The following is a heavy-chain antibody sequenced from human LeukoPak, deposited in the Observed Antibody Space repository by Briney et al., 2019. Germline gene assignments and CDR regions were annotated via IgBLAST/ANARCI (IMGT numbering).Heavy chain of an antibody. CDR3: ARLVWRQPHPDY. V-gene: IGHV4-39*01. Sequence: SETLSLTCTVSGVTISSNSYYWGWLRQPPGKGLEWIGSIYYSESNYYNPSLKSRVTISVDTSKNQCSLKLSSVTAADTAVYYCARLVWRQPHPDYWGQGTLVTVSS. J-gene: IGHJ4*02. CDR1: GVTISSNSYY. CDR2: IYYSESN. D-gene: IGHD3-3*01.